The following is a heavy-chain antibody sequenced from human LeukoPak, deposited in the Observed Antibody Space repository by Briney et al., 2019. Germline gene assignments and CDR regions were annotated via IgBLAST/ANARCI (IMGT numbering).Heavy chain of an antibody. D-gene: IGHD6-6*01. CDR2: IYSGGST. V-gene: IGHV3-53*01. J-gene: IGHJ6*03. Sequence: GGSLRLSCAASGFTVSSNYMSWVRQAPGKGLEWVSVIYSGGSTYYADSVKGRFTISRDNSKNTLYLQMNSLRAEDTAVYYCARGGQLVGYYYYYMDVWGKGTTVTVSS. CDR3: ARGGQLVGYYYYYMDV. CDR1: GFTVSSNY.